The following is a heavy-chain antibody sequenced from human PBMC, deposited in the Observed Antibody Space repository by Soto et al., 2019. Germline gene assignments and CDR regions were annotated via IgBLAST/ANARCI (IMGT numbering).Heavy chain of an antibody. CDR2: INHRGST. D-gene: IGHD2-15*01. Sequence: SETLSLTWAVYGGSFSGYYWSRIRKHPGKGREGIGEINHRGSTNYNPSLKSRVSISVDTPKHHFSLKLSSVTAADTAVYYCARVRAFCSGGSCYYYYYYMDVWGKGTTVTVSS. CDR1: GGSFSGYY. CDR3: ARVRAFCSGGSCYYYYYYMDV. J-gene: IGHJ6*03. V-gene: IGHV4-34*01.